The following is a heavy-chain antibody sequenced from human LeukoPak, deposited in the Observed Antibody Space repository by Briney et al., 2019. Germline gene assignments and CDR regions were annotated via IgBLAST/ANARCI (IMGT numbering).Heavy chain of an antibody. V-gene: IGHV3-11*04. CDR1: GFSFSDFY. Sequence: GGSLRLSCAASGFSFSDFYMNWLRQAPGKGLEWVSYITDSGSTNYYADSVKGRFTISRDNAKSSLYLQMNSLRAEDTAVYYCARSARWGQGTLVTVSS. CDR2: ITDSGSTN. CDR3: ARSAR. J-gene: IGHJ4*02.